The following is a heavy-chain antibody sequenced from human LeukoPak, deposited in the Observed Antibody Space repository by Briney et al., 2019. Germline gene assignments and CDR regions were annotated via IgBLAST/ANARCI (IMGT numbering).Heavy chain of an antibody. CDR1: GYTFSSCG. D-gene: IGHD6-13*01. J-gene: IGHJ6*04. Sequence: ASVKVSCKASGYTFSSCGISWVRQAPGQGLEWMGWINPNSGGTNYAQKFQGRVTMTRDTSISTAYMELSRLRSDDTAVYYCASFGVEAAPPGPAYGRDVGGKGTRAPFPS. CDR3: ASFGVEAAPPGPAYGRDV. CDR2: INPNSGGT. V-gene: IGHV1-2*02.